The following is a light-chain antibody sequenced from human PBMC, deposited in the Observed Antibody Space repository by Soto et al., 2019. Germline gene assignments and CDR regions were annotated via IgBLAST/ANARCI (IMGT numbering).Light chain of an antibody. CDR1: QSISSW. Sequence: DIQMTQSPSTLSASVGDRVTITCRASQSISSWLAWYQQKPGKAPKLLIYKASSLQSGVPSRFSGSGSGTEFTLTISSLQPDDFATYYCQQYNSFPYTFGQGTKLEIK. V-gene: IGKV1-5*03. J-gene: IGKJ2*01. CDR2: KAS. CDR3: QQYNSFPYT.